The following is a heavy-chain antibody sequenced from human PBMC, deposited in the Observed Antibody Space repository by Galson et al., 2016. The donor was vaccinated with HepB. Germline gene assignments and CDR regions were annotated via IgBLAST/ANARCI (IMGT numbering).Heavy chain of an antibody. CDR1: GGSISNSTW. CDR3: ARGIIGIAVAGPIDY. D-gene: IGHD6-19*01. V-gene: IGHV4-4*02. Sequence: SETLSLTCAVSGGSISNSTWWSWVRQPPGKGLEWIGEIYHSGSTNYNPSLKSRVTISVDRSKNQFSLKLSSVTAADTAVYYCARGIIGIAVAGPIDYWGQGILVTVSS. CDR2: IYHSGST. J-gene: IGHJ4*02.